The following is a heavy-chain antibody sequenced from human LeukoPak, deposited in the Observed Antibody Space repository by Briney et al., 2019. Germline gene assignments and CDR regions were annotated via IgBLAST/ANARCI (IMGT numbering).Heavy chain of an antibody. CDR1: GFGLSSFE. D-gene: IGHD1-26*01. V-gene: IGHV3-48*03. J-gene: IGHJ4*02. CDR3: ARDYGSLGPFDY. CDR2: IRSTSNTI. Sequence: GGALRLSRAAPGFGLSSFEMKWGRQGPGEGLGWVSYIRSTSNTIYYADSVKGRFTISRDNAKNSLYLQMNSLRAEDTALYYCARDYGSLGPFDYWGQGTLVTVSS.